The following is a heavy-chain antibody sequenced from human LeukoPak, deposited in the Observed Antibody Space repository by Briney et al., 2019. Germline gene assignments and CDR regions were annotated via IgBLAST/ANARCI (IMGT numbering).Heavy chain of an antibody. V-gene: IGHV1-18*01. CDR1: GYPFFSSG. CDR2: FSAYNGVT. D-gene: IGHD2-21*01. Sequence: ASVRVSCKASGYPFFSSGISWVRQAPGQGLEWLGWFSAYNGVTHYARKFRGRLTITTDTSTSTAYMELRSLRSDDTAIYYCARLRDCSDTGCANFYFMDIWGKGTAITVSS. CDR3: ARLRDCSDTGCANFYFMDI. J-gene: IGHJ6*03.